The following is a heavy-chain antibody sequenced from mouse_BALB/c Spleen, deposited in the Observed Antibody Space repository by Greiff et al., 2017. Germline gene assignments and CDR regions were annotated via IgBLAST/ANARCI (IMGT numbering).Heavy chain of an antibody. CDR3: ARGGMYYFDY. CDR1: GFTFTDYY. V-gene: IGHV7-3*02. CDR2: IRNKANGYTT. J-gene: IGHJ2*01. Sequence: EVKLVESGGGLVQPGGSLRLSCATSGFTFTDYYMSWVRQPPGKALEWLGFIRNKANGYTTEYSASVKGRFTISRDNSQSILYLQMNTLRAEDSATYYCARGGMYYFDYWGQGTTLTVSS.